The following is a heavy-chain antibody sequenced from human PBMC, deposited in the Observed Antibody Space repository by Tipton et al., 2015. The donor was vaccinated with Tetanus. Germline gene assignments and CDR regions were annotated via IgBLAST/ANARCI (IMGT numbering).Heavy chain of an antibody. CDR3: AKGVEMATIPSDYFDY. D-gene: IGHD5-24*01. J-gene: IGHJ4*02. V-gene: IGHV3-9*01. Sequence: SLRLSCAASGFTFDDYAMHWVRQAPGKGLEWVSGISWNSGSIGYADSVKGRFTISRDNAKNSLYLQVNSLRAEDTALYYCAKGVEMATIPSDYFDYWGQGTLVTVSS. CDR2: ISWNSGSI. CDR1: GFTFDDYA.